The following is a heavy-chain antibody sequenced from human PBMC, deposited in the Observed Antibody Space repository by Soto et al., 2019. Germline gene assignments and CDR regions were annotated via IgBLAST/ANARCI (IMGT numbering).Heavy chain of an antibody. CDR2: IYYSGST. CDR3: ARVVRGYYDSSGYYFGGPYFDY. V-gene: IGHV4-30-4*01. CDR1: GGSISSGDYY. Sequence: QVQLQESGPGLVKPSQTLSLTCTVSGGSISSGDYYWSWIRQPPGKGLEWIGYIYYSGSTYYNPSLKCRVNRSVDTSKNQFSLKLSSVTAADTAVYYCARVVRGYYDSSGYYFGGPYFDYWGQGTLVTVSS. D-gene: IGHD3-22*01. J-gene: IGHJ4*02.